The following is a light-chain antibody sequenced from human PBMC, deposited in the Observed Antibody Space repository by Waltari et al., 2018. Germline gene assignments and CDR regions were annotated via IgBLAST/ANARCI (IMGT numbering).Light chain of an antibody. J-gene: IGKJ1*01. CDR2: WAS. CDR1: QSVLYSPNNKNY. Sequence: DIVMTQSPDSLAVSLGERAPISCKSSQSVLYSPNNKNYLAWFQQKPGQPPKLLFYWASTRESGVPDRFSGSGSGTDFTLTISSLQAEDVAVYYCHQYSSTPWTFGQGTKVEIK. CDR3: HQYSSTPWT. V-gene: IGKV4-1*01.